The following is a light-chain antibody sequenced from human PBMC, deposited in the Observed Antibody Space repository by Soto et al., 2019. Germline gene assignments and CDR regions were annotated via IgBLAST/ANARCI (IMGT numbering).Light chain of an antibody. Sequence: DIVMTQSPDSLAVSLGERATINCKSSQSVLYSSNNKNYLAWYQQKPGQPPKLLIYWASTRESGVPDRFSGSGSGTDFTLTISGLQAEDVAVYYCQQYYSTPGTFGQGTKLEIK. J-gene: IGKJ2*01. CDR3: QQYYSTPGT. CDR1: QSVLYSSNNKNY. V-gene: IGKV4-1*01. CDR2: WAS.